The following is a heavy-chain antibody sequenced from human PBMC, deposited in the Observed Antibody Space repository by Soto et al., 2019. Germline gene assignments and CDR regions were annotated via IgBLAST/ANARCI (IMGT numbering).Heavy chain of an antibody. CDR1: GFTFSSYT. V-gene: IGHV3-23*01. D-gene: IGHD1-26*01. Sequence: EVQLSESGGGLVQPGGSLRLSCTASGFTFSSYTMSWVRQAPVKGLEWVSSFSGRDATTYYADSVKGRFTISRDNSKNTLYLQMNSLRAEDTALYFCVRTIVGATKGGWFDPWGQGALVTVSS. CDR2: FSGRDATT. CDR3: VRTIVGATKGGWFDP. J-gene: IGHJ5*02.